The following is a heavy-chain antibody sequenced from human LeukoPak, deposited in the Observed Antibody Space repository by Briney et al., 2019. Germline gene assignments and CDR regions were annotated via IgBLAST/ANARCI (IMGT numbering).Heavy chain of an antibody. CDR2: IYYSGGT. D-gene: IGHD5-18*01. V-gene: IGHV4-59*12. CDR1: GGSISSYY. CDR3: ARDPRIQGG. Sequence: SETLSLTCTVSGGSISSYYWSWIRQPPGKGLEWIGYIYYSGGTNYNPSLKSRVTISVDTSENQVSLKLSSVTAADTAVYYCARDPRIQGGWGRGTLVTVSS. J-gene: IGHJ2*01.